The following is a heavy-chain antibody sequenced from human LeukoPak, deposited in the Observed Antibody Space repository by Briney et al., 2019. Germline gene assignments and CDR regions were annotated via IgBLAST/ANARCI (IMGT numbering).Heavy chain of an antibody. CDR2: IFHSGST. CDR3: ARGAWFDP. V-gene: IGHV4-4*07. J-gene: IGHJ5*02. Sequence: SETLSLTCNVLGGSIGSCYWSWIRQPAGKGLEWIGRIFHSGSTNYNPSLKSRVIMSVDTSKNQFSLKLTSVTAADTAVYYCARGAWFDPWGLGTLVTVSS. CDR1: GGSIGSCY.